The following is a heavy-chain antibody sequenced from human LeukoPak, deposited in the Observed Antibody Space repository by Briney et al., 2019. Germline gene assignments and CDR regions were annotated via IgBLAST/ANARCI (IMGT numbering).Heavy chain of an antibody. CDR1: GGSFSGYY. D-gene: IGHD6-19*01. CDR3: ARDPYSSGWYKDAFDI. CDR2: INHSGST. Sequence: PSETLSLTCAVYGGSFSGYYWSWIRQPPGKGLEWIGEINHSGSTNYNPSLKSRVTISVDTSKNQFSLKLSSVTAADTAVYYCARDPYSSGWYKDAFDIWGQGTMVTVSS. V-gene: IGHV4-34*01. J-gene: IGHJ3*02.